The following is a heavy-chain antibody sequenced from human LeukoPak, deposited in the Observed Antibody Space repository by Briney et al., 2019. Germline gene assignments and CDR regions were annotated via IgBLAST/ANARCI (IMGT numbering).Heavy chain of an antibody. CDR2: IYYSGSI. CDR1: GGSISSYY. Sequence: KPSETLSLTCTVSGGSISSYYWSWIRQPPGKGLEWIGYIYYSGSINYNPSLKSRVTISVDTSKNQFSLKLSSVTAAGTAVYYCARHIEGGLGYYYYYYGMDVWGQGTTVTVSS. J-gene: IGHJ6*02. CDR3: ARHIEGGLGYYYYYYGMDV. D-gene: IGHD6-19*01. V-gene: IGHV4-59*08.